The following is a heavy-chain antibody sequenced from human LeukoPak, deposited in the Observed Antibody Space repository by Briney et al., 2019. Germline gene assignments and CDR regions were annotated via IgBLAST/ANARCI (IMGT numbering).Heavy chain of an antibody. V-gene: IGHV1-24*01. J-gene: IGHJ3*02. CDR1: GYTLTELS. CDR2: FDPEDGET. CDR3: ATDDEGLGPRDAFDI. Sequence: GASVKVSCKVSGYTLTELSMHWVRQAPGKGLEWMGGFDPEDGETIYAQKFQGRVTMTEDTSTDTAYMELSSLRSEDTAVYYCATDDEGLGPRDAFDIWGQGTMVTVSS.